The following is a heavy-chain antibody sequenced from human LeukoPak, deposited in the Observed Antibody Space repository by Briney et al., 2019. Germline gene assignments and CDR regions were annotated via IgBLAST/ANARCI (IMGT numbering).Heavy chain of an antibody. J-gene: IGHJ4*02. D-gene: IGHD5-12*01. CDR2: INQDGSAQ. CDR1: GFSFSGYW. Sequence: PGGSLRLSCAASGFSFSGYWMSWVRQAPGKGLEWVANINQDGSAQYYVDSVKGQFTISRDNSKNTLYLQMNSLRAEDTAVYYCAKEWLRGPYFDYWGQGTLVTVSS. V-gene: IGHV3-7*03. CDR3: AKEWLRGPYFDY.